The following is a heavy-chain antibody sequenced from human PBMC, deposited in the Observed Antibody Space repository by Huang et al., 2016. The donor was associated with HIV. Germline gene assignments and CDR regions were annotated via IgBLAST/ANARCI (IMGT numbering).Heavy chain of an antibody. J-gene: IGHJ4*02. D-gene: IGHD3-22*01. V-gene: IGHV1-69*01. CDR2: IIPTHGTA. CDR3: ATVDYYDTSGPQRGYFDN. CDR1: GGSFRNFA. Sequence: QVQLVQSGAEVKKPGSSVKVSCKASGGSFRNFAIGWVRQAPGQGLEWMGGIIPTHGTANYAQKFQSRVTIIADESTSTAYMELSSLRSEDTAVYYCATVDYYDTSGPQRGYFDNWGQGTLVTVSS.